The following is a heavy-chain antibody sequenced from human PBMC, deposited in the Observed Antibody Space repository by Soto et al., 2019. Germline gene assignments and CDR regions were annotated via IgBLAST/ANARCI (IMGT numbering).Heavy chain of an antibody. V-gene: IGHV4-59*01. CDR1: GGSISSYY. CDR3: GRESYYGMDV. J-gene: IGHJ6*02. CDR2: IYYSGST. Sequence: SETLSLTCTVSGGSISSYYWSWIRQPPGKGLEWIGYIYYSGSTNYNPSLKSRLTISVDTSKNQFSLKLSSVIGADSAVDYCGRESYYGMDVGGQGTTVPVSS.